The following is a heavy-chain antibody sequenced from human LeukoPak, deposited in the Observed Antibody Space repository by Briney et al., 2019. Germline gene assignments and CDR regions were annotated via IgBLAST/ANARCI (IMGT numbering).Heavy chain of an antibody. Sequence: GGSLRLSCTASGFTFCIYAMGWVHQAPGKGLQWVSAISDSGGRTYYAASVKGRFTISRDNSKKTLYLQMNNLRAEDTAVYYCARDLGSFYNVKAFDIWGQGTLVTVSS. CDR3: ARDLGSFYNVKAFDI. J-gene: IGHJ3*02. V-gene: IGHV3-23*01. CDR1: GFTFCIYA. D-gene: IGHD3-10*01. CDR2: ISDSGGRT.